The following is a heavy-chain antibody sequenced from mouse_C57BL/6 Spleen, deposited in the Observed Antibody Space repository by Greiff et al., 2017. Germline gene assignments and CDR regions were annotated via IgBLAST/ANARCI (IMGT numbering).Heavy chain of an antibody. Sequence: EVMLVESGGGLVKPGGSLKLSCAASGFTFSDYGMHWVRQAPEKGLEWVAYISSGSSTIYYADTVKGRFTISRDNAKNTLFLQMISLRSDDTAMYYCAGNYYDAMDYWGKGTSVTVSS. V-gene: IGHV5-17*01. D-gene: IGHD1-1*01. CDR3: AGNYYDAMDY. CDR2: ISSGSSTI. CDR1: GFTFSDYG. J-gene: IGHJ4*01.